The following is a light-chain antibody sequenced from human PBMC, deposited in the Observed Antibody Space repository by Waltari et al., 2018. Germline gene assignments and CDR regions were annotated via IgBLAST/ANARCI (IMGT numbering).Light chain of an antibody. Sequence: EIVLTQSPATLSLSPVERTTLSCRASQRVSSSLAWYQQKPGQAPRLLIYDASKRATGIPARFSGSGSGTDFTLTIGGLEPEDFAVYYCQQRSDWPFTFGQGTKLEI. J-gene: IGKJ2*01. CDR1: QRVSSS. CDR2: DAS. V-gene: IGKV3-11*01. CDR3: QQRSDWPFT.